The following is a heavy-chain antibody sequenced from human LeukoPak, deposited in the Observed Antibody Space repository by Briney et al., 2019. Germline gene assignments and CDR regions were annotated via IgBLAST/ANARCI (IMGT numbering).Heavy chain of an antibody. CDR2: ISAYNGNT. CDR1: GYTFTSYG. Sequence: ASVNVSCKPSGYTFTSYGIRWVRPAPGQGREWMGWISAYNGNTNYAQKLQGRVTMTTGTYTSTAYMELRSLRSDDTAVYYCARVIVTYYYDSSGYYLDYWGQGTLVTVSS. CDR3: ARVIVTYYYDSSGYYLDY. V-gene: IGHV1-18*01. J-gene: IGHJ4*02. D-gene: IGHD3-22*01.